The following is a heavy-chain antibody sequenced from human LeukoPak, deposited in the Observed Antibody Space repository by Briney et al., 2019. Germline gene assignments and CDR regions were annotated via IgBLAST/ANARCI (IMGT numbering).Heavy chain of an antibody. Sequence: SETLSLTCNVSGYSISSGHYWGWVRQPPGKGLEWIGNIFYSGSTYYSPSLKSRVTISLDTSRNQFSLKLNSVTAADTAVYYCAKSNGYGLVDIWGQGTMVTVSS. CDR3: AKSNGYGLVDI. D-gene: IGHD3-10*01. CDR2: IFYSGST. V-gene: IGHV4-38-2*02. J-gene: IGHJ3*02. CDR1: GYSISSGHY.